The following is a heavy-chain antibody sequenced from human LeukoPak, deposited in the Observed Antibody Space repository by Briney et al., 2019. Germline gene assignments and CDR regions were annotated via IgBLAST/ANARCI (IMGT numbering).Heavy chain of an antibody. CDR1: GGSISSSSYY. CDR3: ARGVAAAGDPEHFDY. Sequence: PSETLSPTCTVSGGSISSSSYYWGWIRQPPGKGLEWIGSIYYSGSTYYNPSLKSRVTISVDTSKNQFSLKLSSVTAADTAVYYCARGVAAAGDPEHFDYWGQGTLVTVSS. V-gene: IGHV4-39*01. J-gene: IGHJ4*02. D-gene: IGHD6-13*01. CDR2: IYYSGST.